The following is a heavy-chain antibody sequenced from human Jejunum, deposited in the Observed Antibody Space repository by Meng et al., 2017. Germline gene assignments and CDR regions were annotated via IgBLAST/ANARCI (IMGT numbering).Heavy chain of an antibody. Sequence: QLQLQESGSGLVKPAQTLFLTCVVSGGSMSSSYYSWGWIRQPPGKGLEWIGYIFHSGSTHFNPSLKSRVTISMDSSKNQFSLNLTSVTAGDTAVYYCARGAGDRFDFWGRGTLVTVSS. J-gene: IGHJ4*02. CDR3: ARGAGDRFDF. CDR2: IFHSGST. D-gene: IGHD4-17*01. V-gene: IGHV4-30-2*01. CDR1: GGSMSSSYYS.